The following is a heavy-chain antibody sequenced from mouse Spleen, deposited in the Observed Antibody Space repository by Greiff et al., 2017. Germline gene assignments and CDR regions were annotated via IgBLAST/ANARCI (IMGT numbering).Heavy chain of an antibody. CDR2: INPSDGET. CDR3: ARQFDY. CDR1: GYTFTNYW. J-gene: IGHJ2*01. Sequence: QVQLQQSGSELVRPGSSVKLSCKASGYTFTNYWMDWVRQRPGQGLEWIGNINPSDGETHYTQKFKDKATLTMDTSSSTAFIQLSSLTSEDSAVYYCARQFDYWGQGTTLTVSS. V-gene: IGHV1-61*01.